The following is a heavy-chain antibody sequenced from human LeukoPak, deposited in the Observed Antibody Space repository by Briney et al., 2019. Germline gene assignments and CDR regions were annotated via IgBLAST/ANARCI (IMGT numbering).Heavy chain of an antibody. V-gene: IGHV3-23*01. CDR3: AKDLIAYGNYGRGPGDS. D-gene: IGHD4-17*01. Sequence: GGSLRLSCAASGFTFSTYAMNWVRQAPGKGLEWVSSISGSGGSTYSADSVKGRFTISRDNSKNTLYLQMNSLRAEDTAVYYCAKDLIAYGNYGRGPGDSWGQGTLVTVSS. J-gene: IGHJ4*02. CDR1: GFTFSTYA. CDR2: ISGSGGST.